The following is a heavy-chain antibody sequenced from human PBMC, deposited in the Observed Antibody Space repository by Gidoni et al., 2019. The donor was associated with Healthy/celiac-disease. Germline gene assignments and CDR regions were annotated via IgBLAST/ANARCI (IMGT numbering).Heavy chain of an antibody. CDR2: SSSSSSTI. CDR3: SPTILSYFDY. V-gene: IGHV3-48*01. J-gene: IGHJ4*02. CDR1: GFPFSSYS. Sequence: EVQLVESGGGSVQPGGSLRLSCAASGFPFSSYSMNWVRQAPGKGLEWISYSSSSSSTIYYADSVKGGFTISRDNAKNSLYLQMNSLRAEDTAVYYCSPTILSYFDYWGQGTLVTVSS.